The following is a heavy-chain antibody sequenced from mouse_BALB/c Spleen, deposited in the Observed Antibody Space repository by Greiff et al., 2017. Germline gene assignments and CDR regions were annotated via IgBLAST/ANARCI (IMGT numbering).Heavy chain of an antibody. CDR2: ISDGGSYT. V-gene: IGHV5-4*02. J-gene: IGHJ3*01. D-gene: IGHD2-1*01. CDR3: ARDLYGNFAY. Sequence: EVKLVESGGGLVKPGGSLKLSCAASGFTFSDYYMYWVRQTPEKRLEWVATISDGGSYTYYPDSVKGRFTISRDNAKNNLYLQMSSLKSEDTAMYYCARDLYGNFAYWGQGTLVTVSA. CDR1: GFTFSDYY.